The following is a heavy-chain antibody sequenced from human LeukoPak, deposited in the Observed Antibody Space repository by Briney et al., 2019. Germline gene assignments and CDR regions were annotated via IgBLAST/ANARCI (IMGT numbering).Heavy chain of an antibody. D-gene: IGHD3-10*01. V-gene: IGHV3-74*01. CDR1: GFTFSNFW. CDR2: VNSDESSK. J-gene: IGHJ4*02. CDR3: AKGDSPYRLWFGELLLSGLDY. Sequence: HTGGSLRLSCAASGFTFSNFWMHWVRQAPGKGLVWVSRVNSDESSKTYADSVKGRFTISRDNAKNTLYLQMNSLRAEDTAVYYCAKGDSPYRLWFGELLLSGLDYWGQGTLVTVSS.